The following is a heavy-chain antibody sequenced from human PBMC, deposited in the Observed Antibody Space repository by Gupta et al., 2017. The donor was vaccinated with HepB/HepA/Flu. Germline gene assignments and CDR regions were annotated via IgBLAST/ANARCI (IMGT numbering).Heavy chain of an antibody. V-gene: IGHV1-2*02. J-gene: IGHJ5*02. CDR2: INPNTGGT. CDR3: ARGSNTASNWFDP. Sequence: QVQLVQSGAEVKKPGASVTVSCKASGFTFTAYYIHWVRQAPGQGLEWMGWINPNTGGTKYAQKYQGRVTMTRDTSISTAYMDLSRLRSDDTAVYYCARGSNTASNWFDPWSQGTLVTVSS. CDR1: GFTFTAYY. D-gene: IGHD5-18*01.